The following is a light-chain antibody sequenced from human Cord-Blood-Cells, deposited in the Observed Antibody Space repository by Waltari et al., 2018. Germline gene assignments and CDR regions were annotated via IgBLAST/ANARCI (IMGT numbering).Light chain of an antibody. CDR3: QQYGSSPYT. J-gene: IGKJ2*01. Sequence: EVELTQSPGALSLSPGERATLSCRASQSASSSYLAWYQQKPGQAPRLLIYAASTRATGIPDRFSGSGSGTYFTITISILEPEDFAVYYCQQYGSSPYTFGQGTKLEIK. CDR2: AAS. CDR1: QSASSSY. V-gene: IGKV3-20*01.